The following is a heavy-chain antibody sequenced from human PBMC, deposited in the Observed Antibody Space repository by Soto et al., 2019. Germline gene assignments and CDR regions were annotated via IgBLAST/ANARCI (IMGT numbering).Heavy chain of an antibody. CDR3: AKEYSTNFNVRGSDS. Sequence: AGGSLRLSCSASGFTFSSYWMHWVRQAPGKGLVWVSRINGDGSSTSYADSVKGRFTISRDNAKNTLDLQMNSLRAEDTAVYYCAKEYSTNFNVRGSDSWGQGTLVTV. J-gene: IGHJ4*02. CDR2: INGDGSST. V-gene: IGHV3-74*01. D-gene: IGHD6-13*01. CDR1: GFTFSSYW.